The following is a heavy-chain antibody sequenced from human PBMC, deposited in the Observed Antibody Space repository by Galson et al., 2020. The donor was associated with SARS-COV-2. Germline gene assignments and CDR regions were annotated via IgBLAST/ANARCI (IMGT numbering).Heavy chain of an antibody. V-gene: IGHV3-21*04. Sequence: NSGGSLRLSCAASGFPFSTYSMNWVRLAPGKGLEWVSSISTISRYTYYAASVKGRFTTSRDNARNSLYLQMNSLRGEDTALYYCAKGGDGDYCYFAMDVWGQGTTVTVSS. D-gene: IGHD3-10*01. CDR1: GFPFSTYS. J-gene: IGHJ6*02. CDR3: AKGGDGDYCYFAMDV. CDR2: ISTISRYT.